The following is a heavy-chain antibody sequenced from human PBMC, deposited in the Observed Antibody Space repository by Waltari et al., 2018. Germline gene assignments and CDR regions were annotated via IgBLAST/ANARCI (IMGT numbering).Heavy chain of an antibody. CDR2: IRSSSSYI. Sequence: EVQLVESGGGLVKPGGSLRPSCAASGFTFSSYRMNWVRQAPGKGLEWGSTIRSSSSYIYYADSVKGRFTISRDNAKNSLYLQMNSLRAEDTAVYYCARGDSVAGIDYWGQGTLVTVSS. CDR1: GFTFSSYR. J-gene: IGHJ4*02. V-gene: IGHV3-21*01. CDR3: ARGDSVAGIDY. D-gene: IGHD6-19*01.